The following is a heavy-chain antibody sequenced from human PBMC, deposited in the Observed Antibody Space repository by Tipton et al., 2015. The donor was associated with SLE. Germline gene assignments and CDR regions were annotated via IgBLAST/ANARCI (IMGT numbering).Heavy chain of an antibody. V-gene: IGHV4-34*01. J-gene: IGHJ4*02. CDR2: INHSGST. CDR1: GGSFSGYY. CDR3: ARGRGSSSSGHY. Sequence: TLSLTCAVYGGSFSGYYWSWIRQPPGTGLEWIGEINHSGSTNYNPSLKGRVPISVDTSTNQFSLKLSSVTAADTAVYDCARGRGSSSSGHYWGQGTLVTVSS. D-gene: IGHD6-6*01.